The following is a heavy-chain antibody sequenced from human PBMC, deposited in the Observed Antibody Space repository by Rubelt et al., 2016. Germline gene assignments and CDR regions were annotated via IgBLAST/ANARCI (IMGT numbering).Heavy chain of an antibody. V-gene: IGHV1-46*01. CDR1: GYTFANSY. CDR3: ARSWTNFDY. D-gene: IGHD3/OR15-3a*01. CDR2: INPSSGST. Sequence: QVQLVQSGAEVKEPGASVKVSCKTSGYTFANSYIHWVRQAPGQGLEWIGIINPSSGSTDYAQKFQGRVTMTRDTSTSTVYMELSSLRSEDTAVYYCARSWTNFDYWGQGTLVTVSS. J-gene: IGHJ4*02.